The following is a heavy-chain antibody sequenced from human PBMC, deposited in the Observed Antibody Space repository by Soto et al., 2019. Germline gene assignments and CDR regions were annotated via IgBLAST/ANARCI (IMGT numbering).Heavy chain of an antibody. D-gene: IGHD5-18*01. J-gene: IGHJ4*02. CDR3: ARGGIQIWSPHHFDY. CDR2: ISAYNGNT. CDR1: GYTFTSYG. V-gene: IGHV1-18*04. Sequence: QVQLVQSGAEVKKPGASVKVTCKASGYTFTSYGISWVRQAPGQGLEWMGWISAYNGNTNYAQKLQGRVTMTTDTSTSTAFMELRSLISDDTAVYFCARGGIQIWSPHHFDYWGQGTLVTVSS.